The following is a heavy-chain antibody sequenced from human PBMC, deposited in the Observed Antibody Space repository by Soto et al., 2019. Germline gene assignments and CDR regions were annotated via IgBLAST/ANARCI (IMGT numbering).Heavy chain of an antibody. Sequence: QVQLQESGPGLVKPSQTLSLTCTVSGGSISSGDYYWSWIRQPPGKGLEWIGYIYYSGSTYYNPSLKGRVTISVDTSTNQFSLKLCSVTAADTAVYYCARERPDGARLDPWGQGTLVTVSS. J-gene: IGHJ5*02. D-gene: IGHD6-6*01. CDR2: IYYSGST. V-gene: IGHV4-30-4*01. CDR3: ARERPDGARLDP. CDR1: GGSISSGDYY.